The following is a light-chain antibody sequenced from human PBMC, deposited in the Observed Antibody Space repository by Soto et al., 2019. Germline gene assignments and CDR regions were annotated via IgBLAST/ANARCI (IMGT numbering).Light chain of an antibody. CDR2: STN. J-gene: IGLJ3*02. V-gene: IGLV8-61*01. CDR1: SGSVSTSYY. Sequence: QTVVTQEPSFSVSPGGTVTLTCGLSSGSVSTSYYPSWYQQTPGQAPRTVIYSTNTRSSGVPDRFSGSILGNKAALTITGAQADDESNYYCVVYMGSGIWVFGGGTKVTVL. CDR3: VVYMGSGIWV.